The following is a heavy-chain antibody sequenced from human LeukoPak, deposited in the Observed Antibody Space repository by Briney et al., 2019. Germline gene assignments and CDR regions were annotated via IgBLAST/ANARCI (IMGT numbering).Heavy chain of an antibody. Sequence: GGSLRLSCAASGFTFNSYAINWVRQAPGKGLEWVAVISYDAINKYYADSVKGRFTISRDNSKSTAYLQMNSLTAEDTAVYFCAKAWRGGSYVDRHFDYWGQGTLVTVSS. CDR1: GFTFNSYA. V-gene: IGHV3-30*04. J-gene: IGHJ4*02. CDR2: ISYDAINK. CDR3: AKAWRGGSYVDRHFDY. D-gene: IGHD1-26*01.